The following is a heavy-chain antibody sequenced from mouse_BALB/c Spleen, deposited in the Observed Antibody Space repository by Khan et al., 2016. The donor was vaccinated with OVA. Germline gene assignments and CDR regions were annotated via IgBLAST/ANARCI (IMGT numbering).Heavy chain of an antibody. V-gene: IGHV2-6-5*01. CDR3: AKHGDSSMDY. CDR2: IWAGGNT. Sequence: QVQLKESGPGLVAPSQSLSITCTVSGFSLTDYGVTWIRQPPGKGLEWLGVIWAGGNTYYNSALKSRLSISKDNSKSRVFLKMSSLQTDDTAMYYWAKHGDSSMDYWGQGTSVTVSS. J-gene: IGHJ4*01. CDR1: GFSLTDYG.